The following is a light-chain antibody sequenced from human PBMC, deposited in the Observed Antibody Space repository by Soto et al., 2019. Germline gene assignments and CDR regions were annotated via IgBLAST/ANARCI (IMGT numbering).Light chain of an antibody. J-gene: IGKJ4*01. CDR1: RGVSSNY. CDR3: QQFSSSPPGFT. Sequence: EIVLTQSPDTLSLSPGESATLSCRASRGVSSNYLAWYQQKPGQAPRLLVAGTSSRATGIPDRFSGSGSGTDFSLTISGLDPEDVAVYYCQQFSSSPPGFTFGGGTLLEMK. V-gene: IGKV3-20*01. CDR2: GTS.